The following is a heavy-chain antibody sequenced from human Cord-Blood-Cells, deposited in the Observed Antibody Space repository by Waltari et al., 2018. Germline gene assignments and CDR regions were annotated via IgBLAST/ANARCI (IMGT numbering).Heavy chain of an antibody. J-gene: IGHJ3*02. Sequence: QLQLQESGPGLVKPSETLSLTCTVSGGSISSSSYYWGWSRQPPGKGLEWIGSIYYSGSTYYNPSLKSRVTISVDTSKNQFSLKLSSVTAADTAVYYCASSVVTQLGRAFDIWGQGTMVTVSS. CDR1: GGSISSSSYY. D-gene: IGHD4-4*01. CDR3: ASSVVTQLGRAFDI. CDR2: IYYSGST. V-gene: IGHV4-39*01.